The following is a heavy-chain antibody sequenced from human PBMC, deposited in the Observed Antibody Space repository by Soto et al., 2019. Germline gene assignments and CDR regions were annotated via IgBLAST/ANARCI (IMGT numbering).Heavy chain of an antibody. D-gene: IGHD4-17*01. CDR1: GGSISSGGYY. CDR2: IYYSGST. Sequence: SETLSLTCTVSGGSISSGGYYWGWIRQHPGKGLEWIGYIYYSGSTYYNPSLKSRVTISVDTSKNQFSLKLSSVTAADTAVYYCARGDSTVTSASQQFDYWGPGTLVTVSS. J-gene: IGHJ4*02. V-gene: IGHV4-31*03. CDR3: ARGDSTVTSASQQFDY.